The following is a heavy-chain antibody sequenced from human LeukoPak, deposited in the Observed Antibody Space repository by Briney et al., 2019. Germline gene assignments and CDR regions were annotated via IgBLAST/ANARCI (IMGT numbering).Heavy chain of an antibody. J-gene: IGHJ4*02. D-gene: IGHD3-10*01. CDR1: GFSFSNYG. V-gene: IGHV3-30*18. Sequence: PGGSLRLSCAASGFSFSNYGMNWVRQAPGKGLEWAAVISSDASTEDYADSVKGRFTISRDNSKNTLYLQMNSLRAEDTAVYYCAKDQAQLWFGELLLHYCFDYWGQGTLVTVSS. CDR3: AKDQAQLWFGELLLHYCFDY. CDR2: ISSDASTE.